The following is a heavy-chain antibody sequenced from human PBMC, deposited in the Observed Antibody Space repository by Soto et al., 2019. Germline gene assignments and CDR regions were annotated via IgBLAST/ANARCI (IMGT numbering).Heavy chain of an antibody. CDR2: INHSGST. D-gene: IGHD6-19*01. J-gene: IGHJ4*02. V-gene: IGHV4-34*01. CDR1: GGSFSGYY. CDR3: ARTEQWLPNDYFDY. Sequence: PXXTLSLPCAVYGGSFSGYYWRWIPQPPGKGLEWIGEINHSGSTNYNPSLKSRVTISVDTSKNQFSLKLSSVTAADTAVYYCARTEQWLPNDYFDYWGQGTLVTVSS.